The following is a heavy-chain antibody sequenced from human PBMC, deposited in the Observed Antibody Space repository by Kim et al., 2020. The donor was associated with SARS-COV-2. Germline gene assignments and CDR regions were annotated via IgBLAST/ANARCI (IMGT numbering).Heavy chain of an antibody. V-gene: IGHV3-30*04. CDR3: ARDRGYFDY. Sequence: GGSLRLSCAASGFTFSSYAMHWVRQAPGKGLEWVAVISYDGSNKYYADSVKGRFTISRDNSKNTLYLQMNSLRAEDTAVYYCARDRGYFDYWGQGTLVTVSS. J-gene: IGHJ4*02. CDR2: ISYDGSNK. CDR1: GFTFSSYA.